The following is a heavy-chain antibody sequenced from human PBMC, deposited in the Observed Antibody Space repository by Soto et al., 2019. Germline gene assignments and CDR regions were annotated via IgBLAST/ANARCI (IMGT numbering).Heavy chain of an antibody. V-gene: IGHV5-51*01. Sequence: PGESLKISCKGSGYSFTSHWIGWVRQMPGKGLEWMGIIYPGDSDTRYSPSFQGQVTISADKSISTAYLQWSSLKASDTAMYYCARHGGSSVTLYYYYGMDVWGQGTTVTVS. CDR3: ARHGGSSVTLYYYYGMDV. CDR2: IYPGDSDT. D-gene: IGHD2-15*01. CDR1: GYSFTSHW. J-gene: IGHJ6*02.